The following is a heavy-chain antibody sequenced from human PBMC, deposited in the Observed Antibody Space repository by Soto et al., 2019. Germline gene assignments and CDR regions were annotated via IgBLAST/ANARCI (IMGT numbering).Heavy chain of an antibody. CDR2: IYPGGST. D-gene: IGHD2-15*01. CDR1: GGSISSYY. J-gene: IGHJ4*02. Sequence: SETLSLTCTVSGGSISSYYWSWIRRSAGQGLQWIGRIYPGGSTNYNPSLKSRVTMSADTSKNQFSLRLTSVTAADTAVYYCARANVGPPGGGSWIMPFDFWGQGTLVTVSS. V-gene: IGHV4-4*07. CDR3: ARANVGPPGGGSWIMPFDF.